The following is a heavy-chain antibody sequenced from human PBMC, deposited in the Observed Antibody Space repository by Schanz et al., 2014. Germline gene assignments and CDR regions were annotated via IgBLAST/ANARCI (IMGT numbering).Heavy chain of an antibody. D-gene: IGHD6-13*01. J-gene: IGHJ4*02. CDR3: ARDGEAAAGCDY. V-gene: IGHV1-46*03. CDR1: GYTFTSYY. Sequence: QVQLVQSGAEVKKPGASVKVSCKASGYTFTSYYMHWVRQAPGQGLEWMGIINPSGGSTSYAQKFQGRVTMTRDTSTSTVYMKRSSLRAEDTAVYYGARDGEAAAGCDYWGQGTLVTVSS. CDR2: INPSGGST.